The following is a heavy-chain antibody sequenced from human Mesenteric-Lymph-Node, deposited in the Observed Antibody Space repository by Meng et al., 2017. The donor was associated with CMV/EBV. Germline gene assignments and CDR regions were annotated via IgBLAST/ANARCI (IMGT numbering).Heavy chain of an antibody. CDR3: ARDLLEWRTSESGDYYYGMDV. V-gene: IGHV1-18*01. D-gene: IGHD3-3*01. J-gene: IGHJ6*02. CDR1: GYTFTSYG. CDR2: ISAYNGNT. Sequence: ASVKVSCKASGYTFTSYGISWVRQAPGQGLEWMGWISAYNGNTNYAQKLQGRVTMTTDTSTSTAYMELRSLRSDDTAVYYCARDLLEWRTSESGDYYYGMDVWGQGTTVTVSS.